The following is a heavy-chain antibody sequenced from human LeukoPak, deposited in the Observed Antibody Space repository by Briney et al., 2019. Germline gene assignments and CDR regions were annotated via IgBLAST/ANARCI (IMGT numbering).Heavy chain of an antibody. D-gene: IGHD3-22*01. CDR2: IRYDGSNK. CDR3: AVLEDYYDSRFDY. Sequence: GGSLRLSCAASGFTFSSYGMHWVRQAPGKGLEWVALIRYDGSNKYYADSVKGLFTISRDNSKNTLYLQMNSLRAEDTAVYYCAVLEDYYDSRFDYWGQGTLVTVSS. CDR1: GFTFSSYG. V-gene: IGHV3-30*02. J-gene: IGHJ4*02.